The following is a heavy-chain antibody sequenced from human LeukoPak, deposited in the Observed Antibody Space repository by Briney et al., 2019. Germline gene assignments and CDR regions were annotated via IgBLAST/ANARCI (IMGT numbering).Heavy chain of an antibody. CDR2: INPYNGDT. V-gene: IGHV1-2*06. CDR1: GYTFTDYY. D-gene: IGHD3-10*01. CDR3: ARDVYGSNWFDP. J-gene: IGHJ5*02. Sequence: ASVKVSCKASGYTFTDYYMHWVRQAPGQGLEWLGRINPYNGDTNYAQRFQGRVTMTRDTSISTAYMELRRLRSDDTAVYYCARDVYGSNWFDPWGQGTLVTVSS.